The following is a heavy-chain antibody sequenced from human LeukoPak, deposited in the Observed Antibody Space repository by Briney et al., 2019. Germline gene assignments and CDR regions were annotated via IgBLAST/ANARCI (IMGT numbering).Heavy chain of an antibody. D-gene: IGHD2-8*01. J-gene: IGHJ4*02. Sequence: PSETLSLTCTVSGGSIYSSTYYWGWIRQPPGKGLEWIVSIYSSGSTYYNPSLKSRVTVSVDTSKNQFSLKLTSVTAADTAVYYCARDRACSNGICSYFDYWGQGTVVAVSS. CDR1: GGSIYSSTYY. CDR3: ARDRACSNGICSYFDY. V-gene: IGHV4-39*01. CDR2: IYSSGST.